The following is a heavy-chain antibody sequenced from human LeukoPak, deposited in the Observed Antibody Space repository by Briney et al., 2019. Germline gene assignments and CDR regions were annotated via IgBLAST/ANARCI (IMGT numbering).Heavy chain of an antibody. J-gene: IGHJ4*02. CDR2: ISSNGGST. CDR1: GFTFSSYA. Sequence: GGSLRLSCAASGFTFSSYAMHWVRQAPGKGLEYVSAISSNGGSTYYANSVKGRFTISRDNSKNTLYLQMGSLRAGDTAVYYCARGGSSSFGIFDYWGQGTLVTVSS. V-gene: IGHV3-64*01. CDR3: ARGGSSSFGIFDY. D-gene: IGHD6-6*01.